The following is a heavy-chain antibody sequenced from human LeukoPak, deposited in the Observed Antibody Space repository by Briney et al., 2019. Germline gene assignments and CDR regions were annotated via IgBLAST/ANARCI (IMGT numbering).Heavy chain of an antibody. D-gene: IGHD6-25*01. Sequence: GGSLRLSCAASGFTFSSYNMNWVRQAPGKGLEWVSSISDSSTYIYYADSLKGRFTISRDNAKNSLYLQMNSLRAEDTAVYCCARDCTPGISRQRGLLYYFDYWGQGTLVTVSS. CDR3: ARDCTPGISRQRGLLYYFDY. J-gene: IGHJ4*02. CDR2: ISDSSTYI. CDR1: GFTFSSYN. V-gene: IGHV3-21*01.